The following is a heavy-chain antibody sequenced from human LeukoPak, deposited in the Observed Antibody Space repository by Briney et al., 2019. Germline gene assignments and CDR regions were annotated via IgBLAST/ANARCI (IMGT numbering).Heavy chain of an antibody. Sequence: GGSLRLSCAASGFTFSSYWMHWVRQAPGKGLVRVSRINTDGSSTSYADSVKGRFTISRDNAKNTLYLQMNSLRAEDTAVYYCARDPVESSSSWYGDYYYYMDVWGKGTTVTVSS. V-gene: IGHV3-74*01. J-gene: IGHJ6*03. CDR3: ARDPVESSSSWYGDYYYYMDV. D-gene: IGHD6-13*01. CDR1: GFTFSSYW. CDR2: INTDGSST.